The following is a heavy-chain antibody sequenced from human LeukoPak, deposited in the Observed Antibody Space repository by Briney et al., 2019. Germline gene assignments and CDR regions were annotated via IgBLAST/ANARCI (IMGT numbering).Heavy chain of an antibody. J-gene: IGHJ4*02. CDR3: TRYNNDHFDF. CDR2: IWYDGSRA. Sequence: GGSLRLSCAGSGFTFGGYGMHWVRQTPGKGLEWVAVIWYDGSRAFYADSVKGRFTISRDNYKNTMSVQMDDLRAEDTAVYYCTRYNNDHFDFWGQGNLVTVSS. CDR1: GFTFGGYG. V-gene: IGHV3-33*01. D-gene: IGHD1-14*01.